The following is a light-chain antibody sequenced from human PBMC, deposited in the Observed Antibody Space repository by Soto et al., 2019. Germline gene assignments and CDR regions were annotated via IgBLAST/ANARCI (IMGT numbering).Light chain of an antibody. CDR3: CSYAGSSPVV. CDR2: EVS. Sequence: QSALTQPASVSGSPGQSITISCTGTSSDVGSYNLVSWYQQHPGKAPKLMIYEVSKRPSGVSNRFSGSKSGNTASLTISGLQAEDEADYYCCSYAGSSPVVFGGGTKLPS. J-gene: IGLJ2*01. V-gene: IGLV2-23*02. CDR1: SSDVGSYNL.